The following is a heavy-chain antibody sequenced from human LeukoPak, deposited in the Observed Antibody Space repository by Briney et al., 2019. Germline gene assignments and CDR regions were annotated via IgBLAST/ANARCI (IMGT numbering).Heavy chain of an antibody. V-gene: IGHV3-64D*06. CDR2: ITSNGGST. CDR3: VKGRCSGSSCYGGDY. J-gene: IGHJ4*02. Sequence: GGSLRLSCAASGFTVSSNYMSWVRQAPGKGLEYVSAITSNGGSTYYADSVKGRFTISRDNSKNTLYLQMSSLRAEDRAVYYCVKGRCSGSSCYGGDYWGQGTLVTVSS. CDR1: GFTVSSNY. D-gene: IGHD2-2*01.